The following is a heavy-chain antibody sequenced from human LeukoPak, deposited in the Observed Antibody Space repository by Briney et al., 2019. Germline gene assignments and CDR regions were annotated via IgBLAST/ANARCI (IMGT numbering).Heavy chain of an antibody. D-gene: IGHD6-19*01. CDR3: ARGSGWYLY. CDR1: GGSIRSYY. Sequence: SETLSLTCNVSGGSIRSYYWTWIRQPPGKGLEWIGYIYYSGTTNYNPSLKSRVTISVDTSKNQFSLKLSSVTAADTAVYYCARGSGWYLYWGQGTLVTVSS. CDR2: IYYSGTT. V-gene: IGHV4-59*01. J-gene: IGHJ4*02.